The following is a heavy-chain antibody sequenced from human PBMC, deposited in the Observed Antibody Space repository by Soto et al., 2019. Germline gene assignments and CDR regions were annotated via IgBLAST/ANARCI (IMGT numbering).Heavy chain of an antibody. V-gene: IGHV3-53*01. D-gene: IGHD6-19*01. CDR1: GFTVSSNY. CDR2: IYSGGST. CDR3: ARDFTPIAVAGYSSAFDI. J-gene: IGHJ3*02. Sequence: GGSLRLSCAASGFTVSSNYMSWVRQAPGKGLEWVSVIYSGGSTYYADSVKGRFTISRDNSKNTLYLQMNSLRAEDTAVYYCARDFTPIAVAGYSSAFDIWGQGTMVTVSS.